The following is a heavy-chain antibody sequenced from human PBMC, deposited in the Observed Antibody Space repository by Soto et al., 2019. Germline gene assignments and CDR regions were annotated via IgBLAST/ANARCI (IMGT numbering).Heavy chain of an antibody. CDR2: IYYSGST. D-gene: IGHD3-22*01. V-gene: IGHV4-61*01. CDR3: ARVLLLSYYYDS. Sequence: NPSETLSLTCTVSGGSVSSGSYYWSWIRQPPGKGLEWIGYIYYSGSTNYNPSLKSRVTISVDTSKNQFSLKLSSVTAADTAVYYCARVLLLSYYYDSWCQGTLVTVSS. J-gene: IGHJ4*02. CDR1: GGSVSSGSYY.